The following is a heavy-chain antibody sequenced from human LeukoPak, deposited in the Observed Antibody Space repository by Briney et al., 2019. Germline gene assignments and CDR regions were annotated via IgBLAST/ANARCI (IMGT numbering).Heavy chain of an antibody. Sequence: GGSPRLSCAASGFTFSSYAMHWVRQAPGKGLEWVAVISYDGSNKYYADSVKGRFTISRDNSKNTLYLQMNSLRAEDTAVYYCARDQAQEGYYYGMDVWGQGTTVTVSS. V-gene: IGHV3-30-3*01. CDR2: ISYDGSNK. J-gene: IGHJ6*02. CDR3: ARDQAQEGYYYGMDV. CDR1: GFTFSSYA.